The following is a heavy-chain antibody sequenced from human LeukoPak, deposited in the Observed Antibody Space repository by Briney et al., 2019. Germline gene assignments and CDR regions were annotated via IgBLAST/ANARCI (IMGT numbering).Heavy chain of an antibody. V-gene: IGHV4-39*01. J-gene: IGHJ4*02. CDR1: GGSISSSSYY. CDR2: IYYSGST. CDR3: ARGSSGNRSNFDY. Sequence: SETLSLTCTVSGGSISSSSYYWGWIRQPPGKGLEWIGSIYYSGSTYYNPSLKSRVTISADTSKNQFSLKLSSLTAADTAVYYCARGSSGNRSNFDYWGQGTLVTVSS. D-gene: IGHD3-22*01.